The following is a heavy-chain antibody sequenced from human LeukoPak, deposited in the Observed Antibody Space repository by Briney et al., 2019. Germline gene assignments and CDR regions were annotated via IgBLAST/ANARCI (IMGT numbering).Heavy chain of an antibody. J-gene: IGHJ4*02. D-gene: IGHD3-10*01. Sequence: GGSLRLSCAASGFTFSSYEMNWVRQAPGKGLEWVSYISSSGSTTYYADSVKGRFTISRDNAKNSLYLQINSLRAEDTAVYYCARSRSWYLLGYWGQGTPVTVSS. CDR1: GFTFSSYE. V-gene: IGHV3-48*03. CDR3: ARSRSWYLLGY. CDR2: ISSSGSTT.